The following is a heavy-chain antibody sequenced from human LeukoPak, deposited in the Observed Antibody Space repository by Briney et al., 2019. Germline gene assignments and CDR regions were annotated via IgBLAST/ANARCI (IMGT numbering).Heavy chain of an antibody. D-gene: IGHD6-13*01. Sequence: SGGSLRLSCAASGFTFSSYAMSWVRQAPGKGLEWVSAISGSGGSTYYADSVKGRFTISRDNSKNTLYLQMNSLRAEDTAVYYCAKDPRYSSYFDLWGRGTLVTVSS. V-gene: IGHV3-23*01. J-gene: IGHJ2*01. CDR3: AKDPRYSSYFDL. CDR2: ISGSGGST. CDR1: GFTFSSYA.